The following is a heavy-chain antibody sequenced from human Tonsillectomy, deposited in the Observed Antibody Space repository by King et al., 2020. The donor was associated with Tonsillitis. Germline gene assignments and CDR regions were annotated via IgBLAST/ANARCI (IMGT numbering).Heavy chain of an antibody. CDR1: GYSFTSYW. J-gene: IGHJ6*03. D-gene: IGHD5-18*01. V-gene: IGHV5-10-1*03. Sequence: QLVQSGAEVKKPGESLRISCKGSGYSFTSYWISWVRQMPGKGLEWMGRIDPSDSYTNYSPSFQGHVTISADKSIRTAYLQWRSLKASDTAMYYCARLDTPSFYYYNYMDVWGKGTTVTV. CDR3: ARLDTPSFYYYNYMDV. CDR2: IDPSDSYT.